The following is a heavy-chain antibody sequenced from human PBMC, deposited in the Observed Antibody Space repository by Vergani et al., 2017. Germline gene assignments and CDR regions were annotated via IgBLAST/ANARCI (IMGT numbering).Heavy chain of an antibody. D-gene: IGHD6-13*01. Sequence: QVQLQQWGAGLLKPSETLSLTCAVYGGSFSGYYWSWIRQPPGKGLEWIGRIYTSGSTNYNPSLKSRVTMSVDTSKNQFSLKLGSVTAADTAVYYCARSYIAAAGTGGAPVADWFDPWGQGTLVTVSS. CDR3: ARSYIAAAGTGGAPVADWFDP. CDR1: GGSFSGYY. J-gene: IGHJ5*02. V-gene: IGHV4-59*10. CDR2: IYTSGST.